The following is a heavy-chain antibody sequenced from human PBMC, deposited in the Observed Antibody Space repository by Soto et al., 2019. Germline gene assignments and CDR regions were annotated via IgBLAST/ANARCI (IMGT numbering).Heavy chain of an antibody. J-gene: IGHJ4*02. D-gene: IGHD4-17*01. CDR2: ITSSGGNT. V-gene: IGHV3-64*01. CDR3: ARDFRPPYGVRYFDY. CDR1: GFTFSSYA. Sequence: GGSLRLSCAASGFTFSSYAMHWVRQAPGKGLEYVSVITSSGGNTDYASSVKGRFTISRHNSKNTLYLQMNSLRAEDTAVYYCARDFRPPYGVRYFDYWGQGTLVTVSS.